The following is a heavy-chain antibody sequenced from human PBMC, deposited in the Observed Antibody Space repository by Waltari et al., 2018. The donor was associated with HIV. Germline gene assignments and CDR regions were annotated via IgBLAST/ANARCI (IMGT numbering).Heavy chain of an antibody. J-gene: IGHJ5*02. V-gene: IGHV4-39*01. Sequence: QLQLQESGPGLVQPSETLSLTCTVSGGSISRGSYYWCWVSQPPGKGLEWIGSIYYSGSTYYNPSLKRRVTISVDTSKNQFSLKLSSVTAADTAVYYCARHVYDFWSGSSNWFDPWGQGTLVTVSS. CDR3: ARHVYDFWSGSSNWFDP. CDR1: GGSISRGSYY. CDR2: IYYSGST. D-gene: IGHD3-3*01.